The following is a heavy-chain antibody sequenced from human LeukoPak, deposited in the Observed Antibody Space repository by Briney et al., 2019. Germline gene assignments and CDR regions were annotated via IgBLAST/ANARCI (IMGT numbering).Heavy chain of an antibody. J-gene: IGHJ4*02. D-gene: IGHD2-15*01. CDR2: IHFSGST. CDR3: ARVLGSGYSDY. Sequence: SETLSLTCTVSGGSISGHYWSWIRQPPGKGLEWIGYIHFSGSTQYNPSLRSRLTISVDTSKNYFSLKLSSVTAADTAIYYCARVLGSGYSDYWGQGTLVTVSS. V-gene: IGHV4-59*11. CDR1: GGSISGHY.